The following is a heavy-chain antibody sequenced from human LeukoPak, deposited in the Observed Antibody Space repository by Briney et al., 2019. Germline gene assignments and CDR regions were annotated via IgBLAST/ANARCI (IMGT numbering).Heavy chain of an antibody. V-gene: IGHV4-39*02. CDR2: IDYSGTA. D-gene: IGHD2-8*01. CDR1: GGSISWTSDY. CDR3: AASGYSTRWYYYDF. Sequence: SETLSLTCTVSGGSISWTSDYWGWIRQPPGMGLEWIGSIDYSGTAHYYPSLQSRVTISVDTSKNHFSLNLSSVTAADTAVYYCAASGYSTRWYYYDFWGQGTLVTVSS. J-gene: IGHJ4*02.